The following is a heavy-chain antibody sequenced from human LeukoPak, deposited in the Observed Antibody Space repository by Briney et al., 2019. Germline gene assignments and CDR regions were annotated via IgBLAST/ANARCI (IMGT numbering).Heavy chain of an antibody. D-gene: IGHD1-26*01. Sequence: GRSLSLSCAASGFTFDDYAMHWVRQAPGKGLEWVSGISWNSGSIGYADSVKGRFTISRDNAKNSLYLQMNSLRAEDTALYYCAKDRGGSYYYYYGMDVWGQGTTVTVSS. CDR1: GFTFDDYA. J-gene: IGHJ6*02. V-gene: IGHV3-9*01. CDR2: ISWNSGSI. CDR3: AKDRGGSYYYYYGMDV.